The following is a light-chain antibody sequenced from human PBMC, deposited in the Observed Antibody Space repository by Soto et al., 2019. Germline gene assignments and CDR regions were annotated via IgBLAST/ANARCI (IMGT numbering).Light chain of an antibody. CDR3: QQHNNWPLT. CDR2: DAS. Sequence: EIVLTQSPDTLSVSPGERATLSCRASQSISRTLAWYQQKSGQPPRLLIYDASTRATGFPARFSGSGSGTEVTLAISSRQSVDFAVYYCQQHNNWPLTCGGGPTEQIK. V-gene: IGKV3D-15*01. J-gene: IGKJ4*01. CDR1: QSISRT.